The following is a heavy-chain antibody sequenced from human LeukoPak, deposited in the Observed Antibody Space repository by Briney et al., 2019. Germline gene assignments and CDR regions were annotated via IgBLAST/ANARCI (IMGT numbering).Heavy chain of an antibody. D-gene: IGHD6-19*01. CDR3: ARQVAGPSNGMEV. Sequence: GGSLRLSCAASGFTFSNYWMSWVRQAPGKGLEWVAHIKQDGSEKNYVDSVKGRFTISRDNAMNSLYLQTNSLRVEDTAVYYCARQVAGPSNGMEVWGQGTTATVSS. J-gene: IGHJ6*02. V-gene: IGHV3-7*01. CDR2: IKQDGSEK. CDR1: GFTFSNYW.